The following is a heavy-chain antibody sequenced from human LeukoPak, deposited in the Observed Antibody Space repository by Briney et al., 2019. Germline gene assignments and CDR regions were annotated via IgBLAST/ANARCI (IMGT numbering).Heavy chain of an antibody. J-gene: IGHJ4*02. D-gene: IGHD6-19*01. CDR3: AKDIEEWLVKGGGCFDY. Sequence: GGSLRLSCAASGFIFSNSAMHWVRQAPGKGLEWVAVISYDGSNKYYADSVKGRFTISRDNSKNTLYLQMNSLRAEDTAVYYCAKDIEEWLVKGGGCFDYWGQGALVTVSS. V-gene: IGHV3-30*18. CDR2: ISYDGSNK. CDR1: GFIFSNSA.